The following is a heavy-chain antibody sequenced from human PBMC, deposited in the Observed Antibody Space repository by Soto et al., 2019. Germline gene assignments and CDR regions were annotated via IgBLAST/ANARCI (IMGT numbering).Heavy chain of an antibody. CDR2: ISGSGGST. V-gene: IGHV3-23*01. J-gene: IGHJ4*02. D-gene: IGHD3-3*01. CDR1: GFTFSSYA. Sequence: GGSLRLSCAASGFTFSSYAMSWVRQAPGKGLEWVSAISGSGGSTYYADSVKGRFTISRDNSKNTLYLQMNSLIAEDTAVYYCAKDHWFLEWLYAYWGQGTLVTVSS. CDR3: AKDHWFLEWLYAY.